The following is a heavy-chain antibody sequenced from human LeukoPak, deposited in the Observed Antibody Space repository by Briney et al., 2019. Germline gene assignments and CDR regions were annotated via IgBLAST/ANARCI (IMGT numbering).Heavy chain of an antibody. CDR2: MNPNSGNT. CDR3: AKPSMIVVVITPFDY. Sequence: ASVKVSCKASGYTFTSYDINWVRQATGQGLEWMGWMNPNSGNTGYGQRFQGRVTMTRNTSISTAYMELSSLRSEDTAVYYCAKPSMIVVVITPFDYWGQGTLVTVSS. J-gene: IGHJ4*02. V-gene: IGHV1-8*01. CDR1: GYTFTSYD. D-gene: IGHD3-22*01.